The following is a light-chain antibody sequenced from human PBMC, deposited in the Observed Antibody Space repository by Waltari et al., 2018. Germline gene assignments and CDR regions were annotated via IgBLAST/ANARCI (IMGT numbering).Light chain of an antibody. CDR2: DVS. Sequence: QSALTQPASVSGSPGQSITISCTGTSSDVGGYNYASWYQQHPGKAPKLMIYDVSKRPSGVPDRFSASKSGNTASLTISGLQAEDEAEYYCCSYAASYTFVVFGGGTKLTVL. CDR3: CSYAASYTFVV. J-gene: IGLJ2*01. V-gene: IGLV2-11*01. CDR1: SSDVGGYNY.